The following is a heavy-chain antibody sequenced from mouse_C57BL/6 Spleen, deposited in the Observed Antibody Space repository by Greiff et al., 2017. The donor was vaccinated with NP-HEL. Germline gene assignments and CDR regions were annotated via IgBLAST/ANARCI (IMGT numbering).Heavy chain of an antibody. CDR3: ARGYGNYWYCDV. V-gene: IGHV1-64*01. D-gene: IGHD2-1*01. J-gene: IGHJ1*03. CDR1: GYTFTSYW. CDR2: IHPNSGST. Sequence: QVQLQQPGAELVKPGASVKLSCKASGYTFTSYWMHWVKQRPGQGLEWIGMIHPNSGSTNYNEKFKSKATLTVDKSSSTAYMQRSSLTSEDSAVYYCARGYGNYWYCDVWGTGTTVTVSS.